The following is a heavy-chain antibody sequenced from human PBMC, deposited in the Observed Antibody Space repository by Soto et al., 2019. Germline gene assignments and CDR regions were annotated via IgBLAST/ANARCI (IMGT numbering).Heavy chain of an antibody. D-gene: IGHD2-15*01. CDR1: GGSFSGYY. Sequence: SETLSLTCAVYGGSFSGYYWSWIRQPPGKGLEWIGEINHSGSTNYNPSLKSRVTISVDTSKNQFSLKLSSVTAADTAVYYCARISDRVVVVAATVYYYYGMDVWGQGTTVTVSS. J-gene: IGHJ6*02. CDR3: ARISDRVVVVAATVYYYYGMDV. CDR2: INHSGST. V-gene: IGHV4-34*01.